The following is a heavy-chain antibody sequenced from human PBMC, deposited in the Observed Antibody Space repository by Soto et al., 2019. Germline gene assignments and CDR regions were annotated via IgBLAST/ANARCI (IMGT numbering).Heavy chain of an antibody. CDR3: ARGDRGGSGSPASYYYSGLDV. J-gene: IGHJ6*02. Sequence: GGSLRLSCAASGFTFSSYAMSWVRQAPGKGLEWVSSVSAGGDMTYYSDSVKGRFTISRDNSNNVLFLQMNSLRIEDTALYYCARGDRGGSGSPASYYYSGLDVWGQGTTVTVSS. CDR2: VSAGGDMT. D-gene: IGHD2-15*01. CDR1: GFTFSSYA. V-gene: IGHV3-23*01.